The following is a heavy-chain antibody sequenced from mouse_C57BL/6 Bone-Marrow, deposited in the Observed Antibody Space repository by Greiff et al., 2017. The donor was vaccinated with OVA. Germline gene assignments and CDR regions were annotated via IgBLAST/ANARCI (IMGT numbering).Heavy chain of an antibody. CDR3: ARPGVYYYGSSHWYFDV. CDR1: GFSFTSYG. J-gene: IGHJ1*03. CDR2: IWSGGST. V-gene: IGHV2-2*01. Sequence: QVQLQQSGPGLVQPSQSLSITCTVSGFSFTSYGVHWVRQSPGKGLEWLGVIWSGGSTDYNAAFISRLSISKDNSKSQVFFKMNSLQADDTAIYYCARPGVYYYGSSHWYFDVWGTGTTVTVSS. D-gene: IGHD1-1*01.